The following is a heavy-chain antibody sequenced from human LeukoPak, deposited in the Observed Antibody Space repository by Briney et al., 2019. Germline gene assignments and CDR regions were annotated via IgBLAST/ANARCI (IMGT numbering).Heavy chain of an antibody. J-gene: IGHJ4*02. V-gene: IGHV3-53*01. CDR2: IYRDGRT. Sequence: GGSLRLSCAASGFIVSSNYMTWVRQAPGKGLEWVSVIYRDGRTFYADSVKGRFTISRDNSKNTLYLQMNSLRAEDTAVYYCAKSLTYYHENSDSIWGQGTLVTVSS. D-gene: IGHD3-22*01. CDR1: GFIVSSNY. CDR3: AKSLTYYHENSDSI.